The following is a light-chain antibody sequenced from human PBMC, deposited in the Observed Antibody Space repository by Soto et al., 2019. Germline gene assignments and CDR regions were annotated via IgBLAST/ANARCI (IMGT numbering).Light chain of an antibody. V-gene: IGKV1-5*03. CDR2: QAS. Sequence: DIQMTQSPSTLSASVGDRVTIACRASETIGIWLAWYQQKPGKAPKFLIYQASTLGGGVSSRFSGSRCETEFTLTISSLKPEHFATSYCKQYKFLWTFGQGTKVEMK. CDR1: ETIGIW. CDR3: KQYKFLWT. J-gene: IGKJ1*01.